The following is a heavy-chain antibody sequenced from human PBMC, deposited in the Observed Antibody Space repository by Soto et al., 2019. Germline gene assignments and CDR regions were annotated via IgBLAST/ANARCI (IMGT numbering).Heavy chain of an antibody. V-gene: IGHV3-23*01. CDR3: AKDYGSSRYFFDY. CDR2: ISGNGAST. Sequence: PGGSLRLSCAASGFTFINYAMTWVRQAPGEGLEWVSTISGNGASTHYADSVKGRFSISRDNSKNTLYLQMNSLRADDTAVYYCAKDYGSSRYFFDYWGQGALVTSPQ. D-gene: IGHD6-19*01. CDR1: GFTFINYA. J-gene: IGHJ4*02.